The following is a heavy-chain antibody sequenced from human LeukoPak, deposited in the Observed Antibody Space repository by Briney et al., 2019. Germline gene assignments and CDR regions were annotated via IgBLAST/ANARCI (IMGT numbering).Heavy chain of an antibody. CDR1: GGSINSGGYY. CDR2: ISYIGNT. V-gene: IGHV4-31*03. D-gene: IGHD3-10*01. Sequence: SEALSLTCTVSGGSINSGGYYWSWIRQHPGKGLEWIGYISYIGNTYYNPSLKSRLTISVDTSKNQLSLKLSSVTAADTAVYYCAGVDLNMVRGVQDWGQGTLVTVSS. CDR3: AGVDLNMVRGVQD. J-gene: IGHJ4*02.